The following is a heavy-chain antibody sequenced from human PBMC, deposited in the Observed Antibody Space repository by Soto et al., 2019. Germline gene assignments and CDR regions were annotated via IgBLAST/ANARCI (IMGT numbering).Heavy chain of an antibody. Sequence: SETLSRTCTVSGGSIRSGGYYWSWVRQNPRRGLEWIGNIYYSGNTYYNPSLKSRLTISVDTSKNQFSLNPSSVTAADTAVYYCARDRLMATAGTARHYFGLDVWGQGTTVT. V-gene: IGHV4-31*03. J-gene: IGHJ6*02. CDR2: IYYSGNT. D-gene: IGHD5-18*01. CDR1: GGSIRSGGYY. CDR3: ARDRLMATAGTARHYFGLDV.